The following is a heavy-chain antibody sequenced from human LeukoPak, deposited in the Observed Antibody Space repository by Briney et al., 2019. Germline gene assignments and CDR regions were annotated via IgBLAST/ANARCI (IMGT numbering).Heavy chain of an antibody. CDR1: GGSISSGDYY. CDR2: IYYSGST. D-gene: IGHD6-19*01. CDR3: ARDLSGQYYYYGMDV. Sequence: SETLSLTCTVSGGSISSGDYYWSWIRQPPGKGLGWIGYIYYSGSTYYNPSLKSRVTISVDTSKNQFSLKLSSVTAADTAVYYCARDLSGQYYYYGMDVWGQGTTVTVSS. J-gene: IGHJ6*02. V-gene: IGHV4-30-4*01.